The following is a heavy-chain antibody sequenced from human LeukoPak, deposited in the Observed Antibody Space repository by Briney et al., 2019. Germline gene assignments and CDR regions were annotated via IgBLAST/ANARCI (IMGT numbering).Heavy chain of an antibody. Sequence: SETLFLPCSVSGGSIRRYYWGWIREPPGKGLEWVGYIYYSGNTKYNPSLKSRITISVDTSKNQFSLNLISVTAADTAVYYCARLGEYYYYGMDVWGQGTTVTVSS. CDR3: ARLGEYYYYGMDV. J-gene: IGHJ6*02. V-gene: IGHV4-59*08. CDR1: GGSIRRYY. CDR2: IYYSGNT.